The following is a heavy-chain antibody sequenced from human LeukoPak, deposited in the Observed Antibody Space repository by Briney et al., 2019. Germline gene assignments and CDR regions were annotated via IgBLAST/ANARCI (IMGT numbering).Heavy chain of an antibody. CDR2: IYYRRST. CDR3: ALMDTAMDELDY. CDR1: GGSISSGGYY. J-gene: IGHJ4*02. V-gene: IGHV4-31*03. Sequence: PSETLSLTCTVSGGSISSGGYYWSWIRQHPGKGLEWIGYIYYRRSTYYNPSLKSRVTISLDTSRNQFSLKLSSVTAADTAVYYCALMDTAMDELDYWGQGTLVTVSS. D-gene: IGHD5-18*01.